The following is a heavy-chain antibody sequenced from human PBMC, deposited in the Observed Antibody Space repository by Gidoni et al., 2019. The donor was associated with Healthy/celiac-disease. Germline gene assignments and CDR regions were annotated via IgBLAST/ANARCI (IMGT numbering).Heavy chain of an antibody. CDR3: ARRGAARPFDY. V-gene: IGHV4-38-2*01. J-gene: IGHJ4*02. Sequence: PGLVKPSETLSLTCAVSGDSISSGYYWGWIRQPPGKGLEWIGSIYHSGSTYYNPSLKSRVTISVDTSKNQFSLKLSSVTAADTSVYYCARRGAARPFDYWGQGTLVTVSS. D-gene: IGHD6-6*01. CDR2: IYHSGST. CDR1: GDSISSGYY.